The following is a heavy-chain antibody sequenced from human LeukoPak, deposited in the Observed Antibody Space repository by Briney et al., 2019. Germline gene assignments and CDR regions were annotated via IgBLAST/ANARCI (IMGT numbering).Heavy chain of an antibody. V-gene: IGHV3-30*02. CDR2: IGSNK. CDR3: AKTYYDFCSGSGCFAN. D-gene: IGHD3-3*01. CDR1: GFTFCSYG. J-gene: IGHJ4*03. Sequence: GGSLRLSCAASGFTFCSYGIHWVCQAPGKGLEWVAFIGSNKYYADSVKGRFTISRDNYKNTLYLQMNSLRAEDTAVYYCAKTYYDFCSGSGCFANRGDGTLVTVSS.